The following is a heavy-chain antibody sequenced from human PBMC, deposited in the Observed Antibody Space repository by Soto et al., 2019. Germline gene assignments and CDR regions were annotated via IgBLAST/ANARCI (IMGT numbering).Heavy chain of an antibody. D-gene: IGHD3-22*01. J-gene: IGHJ4*02. CDR2: VYRGGDDK. V-gene: IGHV2-5*02. Sequence: QITLKESGPTLVRPTQTLTLTCTFSGFSLSTDGVGVGWFRQAPGKAPEWLALVYRGGDDKRYSPSLKSRLTIREDNSRNHMVLTMTNMDPVDTATYYCAHTAASGDYWESFDFWGQGTLVTVSS. CDR1: GFSLSTDGVG. CDR3: AHTAASGDYWESFDF.